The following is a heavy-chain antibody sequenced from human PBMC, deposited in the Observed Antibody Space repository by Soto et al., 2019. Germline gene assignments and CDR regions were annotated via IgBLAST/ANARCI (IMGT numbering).Heavy chain of an antibody. V-gene: IGHV5-10-1*01. Sequence: GESLKISCKGSGYSFTSYWISWVRQMPGKGLEWMGRIDPSDSYTNYSPSFQGHVTISADKSISTAYPQWSSLKASDTAMYYCARHTQLAYQNHFDYWGQGTLVTVSS. J-gene: IGHJ4*02. D-gene: IGHD6-6*01. CDR3: ARHTQLAYQNHFDY. CDR1: GYSFTSYW. CDR2: IDPSDSYT.